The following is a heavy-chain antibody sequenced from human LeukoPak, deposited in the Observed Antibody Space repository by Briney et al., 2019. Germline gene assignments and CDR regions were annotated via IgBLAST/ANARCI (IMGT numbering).Heavy chain of an antibody. Sequence: ASVKVSCKASGYTFTSYDINWVRQATGQGLEWMGWMNPNSGNTGYAQKFQGRVTMTRNTSISTAYMELSSLRSEDTAVYYCAKGKAAFRYMDVWGKGTTVTVSS. V-gene: IGHV1-8*01. CDR2: MNPNSGNT. CDR1: GYTFTSYD. D-gene: IGHD2/OR15-2a*01. CDR3: AKGKAAFRYMDV. J-gene: IGHJ6*03.